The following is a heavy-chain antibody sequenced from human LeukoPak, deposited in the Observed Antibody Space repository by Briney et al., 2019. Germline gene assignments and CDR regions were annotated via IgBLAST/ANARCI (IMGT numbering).Heavy chain of an antibody. V-gene: IGHV1-8*03. CDR3: ARVGHYYGSGSSYTYYYYYMDV. J-gene: IGHJ6*03. CDR1: GYTFTSYD. CDR2: MNPNNGNK. D-gene: IGHD3-10*01. Sequence: GASVKVPCKASGYTFTSYDINWVRQATGQGLEWMGWMNPNNGNKAYAQKFQGRVTITRNTSISTAYMELSSLRSEDTALYYCARVGHYYGSGSSYTYYYYYMDVWGKGTAVTVSS.